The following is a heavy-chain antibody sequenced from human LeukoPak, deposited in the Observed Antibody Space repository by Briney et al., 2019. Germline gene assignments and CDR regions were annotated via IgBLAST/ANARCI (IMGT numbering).Heavy chain of an antibody. CDR1: GFTFSSYG. D-gene: IGHD1-1*01. J-gene: IGHJ4*02. Sequence: GGSLRLSCAASGFTFSSYGMHWVRQAPGKGLEWVAIIWYDGSNEYYADSVKGRFTISRDNSKNTMYLEMDSLRADDTAVYYCAKDVRTAIVDYWGQGTLVTVSS. CDR3: AKDVRTAIVDY. CDR2: IWYDGSNE. V-gene: IGHV3-33*06.